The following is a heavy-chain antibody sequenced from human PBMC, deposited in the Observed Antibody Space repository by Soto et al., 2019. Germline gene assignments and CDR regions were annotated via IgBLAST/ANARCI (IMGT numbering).Heavy chain of an antibody. CDR2: IYWDDDK. Sequence: QITLKESGPTLVKPTQTLTLTCTFSGFSLNTSRVGVGWIRQPPGKALEWLALIYWDDDKRFSPSLKTRLTITRDTSKTQVVLTMTIIDPVDTATYYCVHGPYYNFWSGYPPLDYWGQGTLVTVSS. CDR1: GFSLNTSRVG. J-gene: IGHJ4*02. D-gene: IGHD3-3*01. CDR3: VHGPYYNFWSGYPPLDY. V-gene: IGHV2-5*02.